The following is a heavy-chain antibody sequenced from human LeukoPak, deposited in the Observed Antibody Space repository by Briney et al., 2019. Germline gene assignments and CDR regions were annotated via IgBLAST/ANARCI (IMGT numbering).Heavy chain of an antibody. D-gene: IGHD1-26*01. CDR1: SDGISSHY. J-gene: IGHJ3*02. Sequence: PSETLSLNCTVSSDGISSHYGSWIRQAAGQGLEWIGRMYTSGSSNYNPSLKSRVTMSVDTSKNQFSLKLSSVTAADTAVYYCVRDSESLRAFDIWGQGTMVTVSS. CDR2: MYTSGSS. V-gene: IGHV4-4*07. CDR3: VRDSESLRAFDI.